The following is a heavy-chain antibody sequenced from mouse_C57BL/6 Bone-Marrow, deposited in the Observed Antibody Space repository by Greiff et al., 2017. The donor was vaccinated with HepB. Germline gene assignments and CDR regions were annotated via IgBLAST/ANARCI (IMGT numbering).Heavy chain of an antibody. CDR2: IDPSDSYT. J-gene: IGHJ1*03. Sequence: QVQLQQPGAELVMPGASVKLSCKASGYTFTSYWMHWVKQRPGQGLEWIGEIDPSDSYTNYNQKFKGKSTLTVDKSSSTAYMQLSSLTSEDSAVYNCAREGIITVVWYSEVWGTGATVTVSS. CDR3: AREGIITVVWYSEV. V-gene: IGHV1-69*01. D-gene: IGHD1-1*01. CDR1: GYTFTSYW.